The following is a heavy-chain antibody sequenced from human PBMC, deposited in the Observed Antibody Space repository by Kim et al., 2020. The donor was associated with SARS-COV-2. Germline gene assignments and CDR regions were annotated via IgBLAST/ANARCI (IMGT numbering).Heavy chain of an antibody. Sequence: SETLSLTCTVSGGSISSSSYYWGWIRQPPGKGLEWIGSIYYSGSTYYNPSLKSRVTISVDTSKNQFSLKLSSVTAADTAVYYCARGYEGATPDYWGQGTLVTVSS. D-gene: IGHD1-26*01. CDR1: GGSISSSSYY. CDR3: ARGYEGATPDY. V-gene: IGHV4-39*01. CDR2: IYYSGST. J-gene: IGHJ4*02.